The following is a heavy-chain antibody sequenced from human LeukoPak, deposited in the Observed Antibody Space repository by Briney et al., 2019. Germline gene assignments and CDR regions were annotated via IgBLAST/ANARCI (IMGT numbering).Heavy chain of an antibody. CDR2: FDPEDGET. CDR1: GYNLTELS. D-gene: IGHD5-18*01. Sequence: GASVKVSCKVSGYNLTELSMHWVRQAPGKGREWMGGFDPEDGETIYAQKFQGRVTMTEDTSRDTAYMELSSLRSEDTAVYYCATEGTAMALGIYGMDVWGQGTTVTVSS. J-gene: IGHJ6*02. CDR3: ATEGTAMALGIYGMDV. V-gene: IGHV1-24*01.